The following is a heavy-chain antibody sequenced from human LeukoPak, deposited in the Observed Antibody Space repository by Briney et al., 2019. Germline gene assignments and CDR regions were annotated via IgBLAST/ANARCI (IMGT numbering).Heavy chain of an antibody. CDR1: GLTFNTYW. J-gene: IGHJ4*02. CDR2: INPDGSVT. D-gene: IGHD2-21*01. Sequence: GGSLRLSCLASGLTFNTYWMHWVRHVPGKGPVWVSRINPDGSVTWDADSVRGRFIISRDDAKNTLYLQMNSLRAEDTALYYCAREAPAYGERYFVSWGQGTLVTVSS. V-gene: IGHV3-74*01. CDR3: AREAPAYGERYFVS.